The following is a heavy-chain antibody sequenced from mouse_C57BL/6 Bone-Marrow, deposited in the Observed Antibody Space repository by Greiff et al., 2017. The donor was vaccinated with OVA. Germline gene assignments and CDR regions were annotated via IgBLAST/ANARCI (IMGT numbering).Heavy chain of an antibody. CDR2: INPSSGYT. V-gene: IGHV1-4*01. Sequence: QVQLQQSGAELARPGASVKMSCKASGYTFTSYTMHWVKQRPGQGLEWIGYINPSSGYTKYNQKFKYKATLTADKSSSTAYMQLSSLTSEDSAVYYCARSVITTGAMDYWGQGTSVTVSS. CDR1: GYTFTSYT. J-gene: IGHJ4*01. CDR3: ARSVITTGAMDY. D-gene: IGHD1-1*01.